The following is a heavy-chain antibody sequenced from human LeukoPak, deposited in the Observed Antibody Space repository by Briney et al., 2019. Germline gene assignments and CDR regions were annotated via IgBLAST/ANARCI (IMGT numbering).Heavy chain of an antibody. CDR1: GFTVSSNY. V-gene: IGHV3-66*01. D-gene: IGHD2-15*01. CDR3: ARDGRGYCSGGSCYPYYYYGMDV. Sequence: PGGSPRLSCAASGFTVSSNYMRWVRQSPGNGLEWVSVIYSGGSTYYADSVKGRFTISRDNSKNTLYLQMNSLRAEDTAVYYCARDGRGYCSGGSCYPYYYYGMDVWGQGTTATVSS. J-gene: IGHJ6*02. CDR2: IYSGGST.